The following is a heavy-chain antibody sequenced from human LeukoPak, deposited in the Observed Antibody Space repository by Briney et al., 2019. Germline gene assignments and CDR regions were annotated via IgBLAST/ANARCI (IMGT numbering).Heavy chain of an antibody. J-gene: IGHJ6*02. D-gene: IGHD3-22*01. Sequence: SVKVSCKASGGTFSSYAISWVRQAPGQGLEWMGGIIPIFGTANYAQKFQGKVTITADESTSTAYMELSSLRSEDTAVYYCARDGFTYYDSSGSRVYGMDVWGQGTTVTVSS. V-gene: IGHV1-69*13. CDR3: ARDGFTYYDSSGSRVYGMDV. CDR2: IIPIFGTA. CDR1: GGTFSSYA.